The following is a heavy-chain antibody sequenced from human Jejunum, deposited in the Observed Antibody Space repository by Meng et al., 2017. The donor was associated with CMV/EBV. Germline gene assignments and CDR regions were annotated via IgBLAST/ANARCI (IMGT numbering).Heavy chain of an antibody. D-gene: IGHD5-18*01. Sequence: VQLVWAGGGLVQPGGSLRLSCADVGFTVSNSYISWVRQALGKGLEWVSVIYGGGSTYYADSVKGRFTISRDSSKNTLYLQMNSLRAEDTAVYYCAREGTTLVTYDYWGQGPLVTVSS. CDR2: IYGGGST. CDR1: GFTVSNSY. V-gene: IGHV3-66*01. CDR3: AREGTTLVTYDY. J-gene: IGHJ4*02.